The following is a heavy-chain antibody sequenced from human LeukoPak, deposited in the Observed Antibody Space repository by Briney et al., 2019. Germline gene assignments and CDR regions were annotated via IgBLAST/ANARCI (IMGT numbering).Heavy chain of an antibody. CDR2: ISGSGGST. Sequence: GGSLRLSCAASGFTFSSYAVSWLRQAPGKGLEWVSAISGSGGSTYYADSVKGRFTISRDNSKNTLYLQMNSLRAEDTAVYYCAKAVGYSYDLDAFDIWGQGTMVTVSS. V-gene: IGHV3-23*01. CDR1: GFTFSSYA. J-gene: IGHJ3*02. D-gene: IGHD5-18*01. CDR3: AKAVGYSYDLDAFDI.